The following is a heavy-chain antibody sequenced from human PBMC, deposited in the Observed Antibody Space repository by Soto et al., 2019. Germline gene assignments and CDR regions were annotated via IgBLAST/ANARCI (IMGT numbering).Heavy chain of an antibody. CDR1: GFTFSSHW. J-gene: IGHJ5*02. Sequence: EVQLVESGGGLVQPGGSLRLSCAASGFTFSSHWLSWVRQAPGKGLECVASINQDGSEKYYVDSVKGRFTISRDNAKNSLYLQMNSLRAEDTTVYYCARLLGYGWFDPWGQGTLVTVSS. D-gene: IGHD4-17*01. V-gene: IGHV3-7*01. CDR2: INQDGSEK. CDR3: ARLLGYGWFDP.